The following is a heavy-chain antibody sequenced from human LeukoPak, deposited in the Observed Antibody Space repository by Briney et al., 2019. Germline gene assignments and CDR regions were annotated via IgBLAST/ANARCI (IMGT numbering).Heavy chain of an antibody. J-gene: IGHJ4*02. V-gene: IGHV4-31*02. Sequence: LRLSCAASGFTFSSYAMSWIRQHPGKGLGWIGYIYYSGSTYYNPSLKSRITISVDTSENQFSLKLSSVTAADTAVYYCARAVEMATIGWGQGTLVTVSS. CDR2: IYYSGST. CDR3: ARAVEMATIG. CDR1: GFTFSSYA. D-gene: IGHD5-24*01.